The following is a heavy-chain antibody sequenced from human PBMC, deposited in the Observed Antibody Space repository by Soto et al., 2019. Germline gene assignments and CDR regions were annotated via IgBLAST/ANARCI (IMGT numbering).Heavy chain of an antibody. Sequence: GGSLRLSCAASGFTFSSYTMNWVRQAPGKGLEWVSYISSSSTYIYVADSVKGRFTISRDNAKNSLYLQMNVLRPEDTAVYYCARHQEPFSDILPSSYKGAFNIWGQGTRVTVSS. CDR1: GFTFSSYT. CDR2: ISSSSTYI. J-gene: IGHJ3*02. V-gene: IGHV3-21*06. CDR3: ARHQEPFSDILPSSYKGAFNI. D-gene: IGHD3-9*01.